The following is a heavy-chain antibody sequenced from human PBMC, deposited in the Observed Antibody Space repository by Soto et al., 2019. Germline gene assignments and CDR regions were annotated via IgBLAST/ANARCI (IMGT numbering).Heavy chain of an antibody. D-gene: IGHD3-10*01. CDR3: AKDHVRILWFGELSVFDY. J-gene: IGHJ4*02. CDR1: GFTLSSYA. Sequence: SLRLSCAASGFTLSSYAMSWVRQAPGKGLEWVSAISGSGGSTYYADSVKGRFTISRDNSKNTLYLQMNSLRAEDTAVYYCAKDHVRILWFGELSVFDYWGQGTLVTVSS. V-gene: IGHV3-23*01. CDR2: ISGSGGST.